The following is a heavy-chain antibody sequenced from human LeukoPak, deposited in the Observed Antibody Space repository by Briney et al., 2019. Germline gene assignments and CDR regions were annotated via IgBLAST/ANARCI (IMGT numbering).Heavy chain of an antibody. J-gene: IGHJ4*02. Sequence: PSETLSLTCTVSGGSISSSSYYWGWIRQPPGKGLEWIGSIYYSGSTYYNPSLKSRVTISVDTSKNQFSLKLSSVTAANTAVYYCASNSGYDWNYFDYWGQGTLVTVSS. D-gene: IGHD5-12*01. CDR2: IYYSGST. CDR3: ASNSGYDWNYFDY. CDR1: GGSISSSSYY. V-gene: IGHV4-39*01.